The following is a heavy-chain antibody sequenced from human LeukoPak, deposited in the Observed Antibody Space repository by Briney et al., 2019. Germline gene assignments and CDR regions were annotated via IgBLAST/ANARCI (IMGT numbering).Heavy chain of an antibody. CDR2: IYYSGST. CDR3: ASGNYYDSSGYDY. Sequence: KPSETLSLTCTVSGGSISSGGYYWSWIRQHPGKGLEWIGYIYYSGSTYYNPSLKSRVTTSVDTSKNQFSLKLSSVTAADTAVYYCASGNYYDSSGYDYWGQGTLVTVSS. V-gene: IGHV4-31*03. CDR1: GGSISSGGYY. J-gene: IGHJ4*02. D-gene: IGHD3-22*01.